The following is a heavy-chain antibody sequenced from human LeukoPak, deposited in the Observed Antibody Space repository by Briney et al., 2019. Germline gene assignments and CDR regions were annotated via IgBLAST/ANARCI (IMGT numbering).Heavy chain of an antibody. Sequence: PGGSLRLSCVASGFTFSSYSMHWVRQAPGKGLEWVAVISYDGSNRYYGDSVKGRFTISRDNSKNTLYLQMNSLRAEDSAVYYCARNFGPYSSSWYSEDFWGQGTLVTVSS. V-gene: IGHV3-30*04. CDR3: ARNFGPYSSSWYSEDF. CDR2: ISYDGSNR. J-gene: IGHJ4*02. D-gene: IGHD6-13*01. CDR1: GFTFSSYS.